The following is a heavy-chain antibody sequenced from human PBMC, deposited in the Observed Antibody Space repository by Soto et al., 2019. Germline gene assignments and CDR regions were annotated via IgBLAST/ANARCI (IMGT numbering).Heavy chain of an antibody. CDR2: IYYSGST. CDR3: MLGSGWKDFDY. J-gene: IGHJ4*02. Sequence: PSETQSFTCTVSGGSISSSSYYWGWIRQPPGKGLEWIGSIYYSGSTYYNPSLKSRVTISVDTSKNQFSLKLSSVTAADTAVYYCMLGSGWKDFDYWGQGTLVTVSS. D-gene: IGHD3-22*01. V-gene: IGHV4-39*01. CDR1: GGSISSSSYY.